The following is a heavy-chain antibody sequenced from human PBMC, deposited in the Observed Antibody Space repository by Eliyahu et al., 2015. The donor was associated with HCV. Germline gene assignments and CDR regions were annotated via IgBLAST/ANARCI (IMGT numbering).Heavy chain of an antibody. Sequence: QVQLVESGGGVVQPGRSLRLSCXASEFNVXNYGMTWVRQVPGRGLEWVAIIWSDGSIKYYLDSVKGRFTISRDNSKKTVYLEMNRLRAEDTAVYYCATERYLYSGHDYVFDNWGQGTLVTVSS. CDR2: IWSDGSIK. CDR3: ATERYLYSGHDYVFDN. D-gene: IGHD5-12*01. V-gene: IGHV3-33*01. CDR1: EFNVXNYG. J-gene: IGHJ4*02.